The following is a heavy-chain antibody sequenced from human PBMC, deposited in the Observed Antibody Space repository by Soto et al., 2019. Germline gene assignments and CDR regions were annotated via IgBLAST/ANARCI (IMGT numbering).Heavy chain of an antibody. D-gene: IGHD2-2*01. Sequence: SETLSLTCSVSSDSIISSDSYWGLIRQPPGKGLEWIGYINSSGRTYYKPSLKSRVSISLDTSKNQFSLRLTSVTAADTAVYFWARFSTLGKDYGADVWGQGTTVTGSS. CDR1: SDSIISSDSY. J-gene: IGHJ6*02. CDR3: ARFSTLGKDYGADV. CDR2: INSSGRT. V-gene: IGHV4-30-4*01.